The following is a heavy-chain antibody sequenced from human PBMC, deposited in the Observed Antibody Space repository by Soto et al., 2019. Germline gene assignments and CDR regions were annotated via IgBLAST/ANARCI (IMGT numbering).Heavy chain of an antibody. CDR3: ASSYYYDSSGYSSLYYYYGMDV. D-gene: IGHD3-22*01. V-gene: IGHV1-3*01. Sequence: QVQLVQSGAEVKKPGASVKVSCKASGYTFTSYAMHWVRQAPGQRLEWMGWINAGNGNTKYSQLFQGRVTITRVTSASTAYMELSSLRSEDTAVYYCASSYYYDSSGYSSLYYYYGMDVWGQGTTVTVSS. J-gene: IGHJ6*02. CDR2: INAGNGNT. CDR1: GYTFTSYA.